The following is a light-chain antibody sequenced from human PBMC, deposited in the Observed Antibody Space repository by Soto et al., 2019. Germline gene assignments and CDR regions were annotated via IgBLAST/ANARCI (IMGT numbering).Light chain of an antibody. Sequence: EIVMTQSPSTLSVSPGERATLSCRASQSVSSNLAWYQQKPGQAPRLRIYGASTMATGIPARFSASGSGTEFTRTISSLQSEDFAVYYCQQYNSWPRTFGQGTKVEIK. CDR1: QSVSSN. J-gene: IGKJ1*01. CDR2: GAS. V-gene: IGKV3-15*01. CDR3: QQYNSWPRT.